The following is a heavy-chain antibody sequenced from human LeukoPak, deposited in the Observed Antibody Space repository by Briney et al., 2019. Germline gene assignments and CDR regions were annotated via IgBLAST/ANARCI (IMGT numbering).Heavy chain of an antibody. Sequence: PGGSLRLSCAASGFTFSSYGMSWVRQAPGKGLEWVSAISGSGGSTYYADSVKGRFTISRDNSKNTLYLQMNSLRAEDTAVYYCAKPLWFGELRSFDYWGQGTLVTVSS. CDR3: AKPLWFGELRSFDY. J-gene: IGHJ4*02. CDR1: GFTFSSYG. D-gene: IGHD3-10*01. V-gene: IGHV3-23*01. CDR2: ISGSGGST.